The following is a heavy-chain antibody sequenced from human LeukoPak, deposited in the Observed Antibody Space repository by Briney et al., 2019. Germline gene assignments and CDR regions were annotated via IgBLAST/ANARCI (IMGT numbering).Heavy chain of an antibody. CDR2: INPNSGDT. CDR1: GYSFSDYY. D-gene: IGHD5-24*01. V-gene: IGHV1-2*02. CDR3: ARVVMATMFGVERPGDY. J-gene: IGHJ4*02. Sequence: ASVKVSCKASGYSFSDYYMFWVRQAPGQGLEWMGWINPNSGDTNYAQKFQGRVTMTRDTSISTAYMELSRLRSDDTAVYYCARVVMATMFGVERPGDYWGQGTLVTVSS.